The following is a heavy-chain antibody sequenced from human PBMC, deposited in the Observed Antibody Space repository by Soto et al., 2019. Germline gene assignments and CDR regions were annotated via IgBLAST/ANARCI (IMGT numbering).Heavy chain of an antibody. CDR3: ARDRPPGITIFGVVIPDAFDI. CDR1: GFTFSSYS. Sequence: PGGSLRLSCAASGFTFSSYSMNWVRQAPGKGLEWVSSISSSSSYIYYADSVKGRFTISRDNAKNSLYLQMNSLRAEDTAVYYCARDRPPGITIFGVVIPDAFDIWGQGTMVT. J-gene: IGHJ3*02. V-gene: IGHV3-21*01. D-gene: IGHD3-3*01. CDR2: ISSSSSYI.